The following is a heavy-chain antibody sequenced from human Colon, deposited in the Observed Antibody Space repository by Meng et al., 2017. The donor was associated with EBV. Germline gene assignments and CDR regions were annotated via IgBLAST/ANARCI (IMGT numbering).Heavy chain of an antibody. Sequence: QVQSQEGGAVLLKPSESLSLTCAVSGGSISSGGYYWSWIRQHPGKGLEWIGYIHDSGSTYYNPSLKSRVTISADTSKNQFSLKLSSVTAADTAVYYCARASYGSGSPLGESWFDPWGQGTLVTVSS. CDR2: IHDSGST. D-gene: IGHD3-10*01. V-gene: IGHV4-31*11. J-gene: IGHJ5*02. CDR1: GGSISSGGYY. CDR3: ARASYGSGSPLGESWFDP.